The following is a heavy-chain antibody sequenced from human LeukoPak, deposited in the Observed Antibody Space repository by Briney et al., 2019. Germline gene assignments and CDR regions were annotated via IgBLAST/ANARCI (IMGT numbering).Heavy chain of an antibody. CDR3: ARDPGLRLDL. D-gene: IGHD3-3*01. CDR2: INTDGSST. J-gene: IGHJ4*02. CDR1: GFTFSSYW. V-gene: IGHV3-74*01. Sequence: PGGSLRLSCAASGFTFSSYWMHWVRQAPGKGLVWVSRINTDGSSTTYADSVKGRFTISRDISKNTLYLQMNSLRAEDTAVYFCARDPGLRLDLWGQGTLLTVSS.